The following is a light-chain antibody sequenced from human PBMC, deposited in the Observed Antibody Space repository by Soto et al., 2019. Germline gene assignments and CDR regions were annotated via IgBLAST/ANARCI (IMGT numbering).Light chain of an antibody. CDR1: SSDVGGYKY. J-gene: IGLJ1*01. CDR3: SSYTVSVAPYV. V-gene: IGLV2-14*01. CDR2: EVS. Sequence: QSALTQPASVSGSLGQSITMSCTGTSSDVGGYKYVSWYQQHPGKAPKLMIFEVSNWPSGVSNRFSGSKSGNTASLTISGLEAEDVADDYYSSYTVSVAPYVFGTRTKLTVL.